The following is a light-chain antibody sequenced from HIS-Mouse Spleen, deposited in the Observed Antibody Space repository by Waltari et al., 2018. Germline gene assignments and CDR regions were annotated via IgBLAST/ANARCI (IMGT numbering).Light chain of an antibody. V-gene: IGLV2-14*03. CDR3: SSYTSSSFNVV. CDR2: DVS. Sequence: QSALTQPASVSGSPGQSITISCTGTSSDVGGYNYVSWYQQHPGKAPKLMIYDVSKRPHGVFNRFSGSKSGHTASLAISGLQAEDEADYYCSSYTSSSFNVVFGGGTKLTVL. CDR1: SSDVGGYNY. J-gene: IGLJ2*01.